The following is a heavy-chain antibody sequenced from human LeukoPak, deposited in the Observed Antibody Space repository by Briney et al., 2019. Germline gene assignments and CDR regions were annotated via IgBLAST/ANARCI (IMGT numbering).Heavy chain of an antibody. D-gene: IGHD3-22*01. CDR3: ARAPFYDSSGYYSDY. Sequence: PSETLSLTCTVSGGFISSYYWSWIRQHPGKGLEWIGYIYYSGSTYYNPSLKSRVTISVDTSKNQFSLKLSSVTAADTAVYYCARAPFYDSSGYYSDYWGQGTPVTVSS. CDR2: IYYSGST. V-gene: IGHV4-59*06. CDR1: GGFISSYY. J-gene: IGHJ4*02.